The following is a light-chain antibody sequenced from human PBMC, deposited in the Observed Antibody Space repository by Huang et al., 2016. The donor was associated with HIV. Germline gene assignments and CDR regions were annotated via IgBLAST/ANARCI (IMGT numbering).Light chain of an antibody. CDR3: QQLNSYPRT. CDR1: QGISSY. Sequence: IQLTQSPSSLSASVGARVTITCRASQGISSYLDWYQQKPGKAPKRLIYGASSLESGVPSRFSGSGSGTDFTLTISSLQPEDFATYYCQQLNSYPRTFGGGTKVEIK. J-gene: IGKJ4*01. CDR2: GAS. V-gene: IGKV1-9*01.